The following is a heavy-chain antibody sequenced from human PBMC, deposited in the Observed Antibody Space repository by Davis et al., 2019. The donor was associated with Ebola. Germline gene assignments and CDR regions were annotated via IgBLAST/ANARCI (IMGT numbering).Heavy chain of an antibody. CDR1: GFTFSTYW. J-gene: IGHJ6*03. Sequence: PGGSLRLSCAASGFTFSTYWMTWVRQAPGKGLEWVANIKEDGSEKYYVDSVKGRFTISRDNAKNSLYLQMNSLRAEDTAVYYCARVPGGCSSTSCSRTYFYYYMDVWGKGTTVTVSS. CDR3: ARVPGGCSSTSCSRTYFYYYMDV. V-gene: IGHV3-7*03. CDR2: IKEDGSEK. D-gene: IGHD2-2*01.